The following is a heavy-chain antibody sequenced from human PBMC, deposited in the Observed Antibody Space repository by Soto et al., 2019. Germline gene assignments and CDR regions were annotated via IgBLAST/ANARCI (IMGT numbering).Heavy chain of an antibody. V-gene: IGHV3-30-3*01. J-gene: IGHJ6*02. D-gene: IGHD2-15*01. Sequence: PVGSLRLSCAASGFTYSTYTMHWVRQAPGKGLEWVAVISYDGNNKFYADSVKGRFTISRDNSENTLYLQMNSLRTEDTAVYYCAKDEVLVVVVARDYHGMDVWGQGTTVTVSS. CDR1: GFTYSTYT. CDR3: AKDEVLVVVVARDYHGMDV. CDR2: ISYDGNNK.